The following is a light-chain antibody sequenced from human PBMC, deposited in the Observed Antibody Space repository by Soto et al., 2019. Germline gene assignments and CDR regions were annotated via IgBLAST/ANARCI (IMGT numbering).Light chain of an antibody. Sequence: EIVMTQSPATLSVSPRERATLSCRASQSVSSNLAWYQQKPGQAPRLLIYGASTRATGIPARFSGSGSGTEFTLTISSLQSEDFAVYFCQQYNNWPRAFGPGTKVDI. J-gene: IGKJ3*01. CDR2: GAS. V-gene: IGKV3-15*01. CDR1: QSVSSN. CDR3: QQYNNWPRA.